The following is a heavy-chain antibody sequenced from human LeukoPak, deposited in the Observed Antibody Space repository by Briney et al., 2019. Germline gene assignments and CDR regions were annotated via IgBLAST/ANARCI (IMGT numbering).Heavy chain of an antibody. Sequence: GGSLRLSCAASGFTLSSYAMSWVRQAPGKGLEWVSAISSSGGDTYYADSVKGRFTTSRDMSKDTLYLQMNSLRAEDTAVYYCAKDLKAVLFAYFDYWGQGTLVTVSS. CDR1: GFTLSSYA. CDR2: ISSSGGDT. V-gene: IGHV3-23*01. D-gene: IGHD3-16*01. CDR3: AKDLKAVLFAYFDY. J-gene: IGHJ4*02.